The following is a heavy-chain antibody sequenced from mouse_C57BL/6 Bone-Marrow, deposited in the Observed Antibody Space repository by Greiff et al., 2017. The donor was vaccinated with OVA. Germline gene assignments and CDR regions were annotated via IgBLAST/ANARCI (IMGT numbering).Heavy chain of an antibody. CDR2: ISYDGSN. CDR1: GYSITSGYY. Sequence: EVKLMESGPGLVKPSQSLSLTCSVTGYSITSGYYWNWIRQFPGNKLEWMGYISYDGSNNYNPSLKNRISITRDTSKNQFFLKLNSVTTEDTATYYCARERGLGGSSYEAYWGQGTLVTVAA. V-gene: IGHV3-6*01. CDR3: ARERGLGGSSYEAY. D-gene: IGHD1-1*01. J-gene: IGHJ3*01.